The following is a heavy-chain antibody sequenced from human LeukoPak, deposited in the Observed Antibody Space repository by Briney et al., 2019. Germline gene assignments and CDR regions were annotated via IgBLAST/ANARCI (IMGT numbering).Heavy chain of an antibody. CDR1: GFTVSSNY. V-gene: IGHV3-53*01. CDR2: IYSGGST. CDR3: ARGLLDNISGWTYYFDY. J-gene: IGHJ4*02. D-gene: IGHD6-19*01. Sequence: GGSLRLSWAPSGFTVSSNYMSWLRQAPGKGLEWVSVIYSGGSTYYADSVKGRFTISRDNSKNTLYLQMNSLRAEDTAVYYCARGLLDNISGWTYYFDYWGQGTLVTVSS.